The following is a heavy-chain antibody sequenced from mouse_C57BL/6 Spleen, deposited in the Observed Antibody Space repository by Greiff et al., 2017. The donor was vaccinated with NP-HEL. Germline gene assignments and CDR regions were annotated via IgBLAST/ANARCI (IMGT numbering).Heavy chain of an antibody. CDR2: ISYDGSN. CDR1: GYSITSGYY. V-gene: IGHV3-6*01. Sequence: DVKLVESGPGLVKPSQSLSLTCSVTGYSITSGYYWNWIRQFPGNKLEWMGYISYDGSNNYNPSLKNRISITRDTSKNQFFLKLNSVTTEDTATYYCARGYYGSSPFAYWGQGTLVTVSA. J-gene: IGHJ3*01. CDR3: ARGYYGSSPFAY. D-gene: IGHD1-1*01.